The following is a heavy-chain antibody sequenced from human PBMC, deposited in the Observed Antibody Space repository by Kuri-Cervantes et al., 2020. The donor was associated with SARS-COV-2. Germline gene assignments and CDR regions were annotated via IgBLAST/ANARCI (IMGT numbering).Heavy chain of an antibody. CDR3: APQGRYSSSPNWFDP. J-gene: IGHJ5*02. CDR2: IYYSGST. V-gene: IGHV4-39*01. CDR1: GGSISSSSYY. Sequence: GSLRLSCTVSGGSISSSSYYWGWIRQPPGKGLGWIGSIYYSGSTYYNPSLKSRVTISVDTSKNQFSLKLSSVTAADTAVYYRAPQGRYSSSPNWFDPWGQGTLVTVSS. D-gene: IGHD6-13*01.